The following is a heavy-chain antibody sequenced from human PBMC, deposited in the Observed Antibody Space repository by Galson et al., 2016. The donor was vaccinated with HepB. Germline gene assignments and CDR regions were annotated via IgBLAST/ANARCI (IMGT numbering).Heavy chain of an antibody. CDR2: ISTYKGNT. J-gene: IGHJ4*02. CDR1: GYTFTTYG. CDR3: ARVKREHQLISVGYLEDY. Sequence: SVKVSCKASGYTFTTYGISWVRQAPGQGLEWMAWISTYKGNTNYAQKLHGRVIMTTDTSTSTAYMELRSLRSDDTAVYYCARVKREHQLISVGYLEDYWGQGTLVTVSS. D-gene: IGHD2-2*03. V-gene: IGHV1-18*01.